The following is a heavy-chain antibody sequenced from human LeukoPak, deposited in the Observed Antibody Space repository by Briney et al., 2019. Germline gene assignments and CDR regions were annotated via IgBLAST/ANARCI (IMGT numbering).Heavy chain of an antibody. CDR1: GGSFSGYY. CDR2: INHSGST. Sequence: SETLSLTCAVYGGSFSGYYWSWIRQPPGKGLEWIGEINHSGSTNYNPSLKSRVTMSVDTSKNQFSLKLSSVTAADTAVYYCARGPDDAFDIWGQGTMVTVSS. J-gene: IGHJ3*02. V-gene: IGHV4-34*01. CDR3: ARGPDDAFDI.